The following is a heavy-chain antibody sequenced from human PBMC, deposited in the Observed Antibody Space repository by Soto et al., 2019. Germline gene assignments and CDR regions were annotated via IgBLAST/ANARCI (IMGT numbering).Heavy chain of an antibody. Sequence: EVQLVESGGDLVQPGRSLRLSCAASGFIFADYAMHWVRQVPGKGLEWVSGITWNSGSIGYADSVKGRFTISRDNAXNSLYLQMNSLRAEDTALYYCAKAAFGGIIRSFEEWGQGTLVTVS. J-gene: IGHJ4*02. V-gene: IGHV3-9*01. CDR3: AKAAFGGIIRSFEE. D-gene: IGHD3-16*02. CDR2: ITWNSGSI. CDR1: GFIFADYA.